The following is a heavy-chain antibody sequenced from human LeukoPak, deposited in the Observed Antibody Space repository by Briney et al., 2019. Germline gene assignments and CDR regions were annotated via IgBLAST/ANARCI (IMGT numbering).Heavy chain of an antibody. CDR3: AKLPGGQLLSAFDY. J-gene: IGHJ4*02. Sequence: GGSLRLSCAASGFTFSSYGMHWVRQAPGKGLEWVAVISYDGSNKYYADSVKGRFTISRDNSKNTLYLQMNSLGAEDTAVYYCAKLPGGQLLSAFDYWGQGTLVTVSS. V-gene: IGHV3-30*18. CDR2: ISYDGSNK. CDR1: GFTFSSYG. D-gene: IGHD2-2*01.